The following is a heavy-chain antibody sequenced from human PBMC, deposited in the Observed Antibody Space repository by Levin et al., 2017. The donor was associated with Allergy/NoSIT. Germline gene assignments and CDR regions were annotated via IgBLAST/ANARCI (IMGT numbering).Heavy chain of an antibody. Sequence: SETLSLTCAVYGGSFSGYYWSWIRQPPGKGLEWIGEINHSGSTNYNPSLKSRVTISVDTSKNQFSLKLSSVTAADTAVYYCARGDGDILTGQSPFDYWGQGTLVTVSS. J-gene: IGHJ4*02. D-gene: IGHD3-9*01. CDR3: ARGDGDILTGQSPFDY. V-gene: IGHV4-34*01. CDR2: INHSGST. CDR1: GGSFSGYY.